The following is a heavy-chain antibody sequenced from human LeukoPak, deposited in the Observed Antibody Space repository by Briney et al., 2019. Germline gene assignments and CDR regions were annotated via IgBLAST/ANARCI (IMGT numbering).Heavy chain of an antibody. CDR3: ARDTRGVFDY. J-gene: IGHJ4*02. V-gene: IGHV3-7*01. CDR2: INQDVSEK. Sequence: PGGSLRLSCAASGFTFRSYWMTWVRQAPGKGLEWVANINQDVSEKYSVDSVKGRFTISRDNAKNSLYLQMNSLRAEDTAVYYCARDTRGVFDYWGQGTLLTVSS. D-gene: IGHD2-8*02. CDR1: GFTFRSYW.